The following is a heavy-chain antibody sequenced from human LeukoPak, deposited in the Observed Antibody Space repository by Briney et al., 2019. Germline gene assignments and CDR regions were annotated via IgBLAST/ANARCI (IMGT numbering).Heavy chain of an antibody. CDR3: AGNYGGSDYFDY. Sequence: SVKVSCKASGGTFSSYAISWVRQAPGQGLEWMGGIIPIFGTANYAQKFQGRVTITADESTSTAYMELSSLRSEDTAVYYCAGNYGGSDYFDYWGQGTLVTVSS. D-gene: IGHD4-23*01. V-gene: IGHV1-69*13. J-gene: IGHJ4*02. CDR2: IIPIFGTA. CDR1: GGTFSSYA.